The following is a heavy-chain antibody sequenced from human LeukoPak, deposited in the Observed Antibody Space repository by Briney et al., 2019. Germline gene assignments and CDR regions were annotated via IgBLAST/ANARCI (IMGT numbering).Heavy chain of an antibody. CDR2: ISSRSTYI. D-gene: IGHD2-21*01. V-gene: IGHV3-21*01. J-gene: IGHJ3*02. Sequence: GGSLRLSCTVSGFTVSSNSMSWVRQAPGKGLEWVSSISSRSTYIYYADSVKGRFTISRDNAKNSLYLQMNNLTAEDTAMFYCATSMAQDVDAFHIWGQGTMVTVSS. CDR3: ATSMAQDVDAFHI. CDR1: GFTVSSNS.